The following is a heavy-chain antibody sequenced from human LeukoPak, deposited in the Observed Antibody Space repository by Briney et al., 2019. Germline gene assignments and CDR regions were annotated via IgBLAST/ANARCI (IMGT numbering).Heavy chain of an antibody. CDR2: MNPNSGNT. CDR1: GSTFTSYD. V-gene: IGHV1-8*03. Sequence: ASVKVSCKASGSTFTSYDINWVRQATGQGLGWMGWMNPNSGNTGYAQKFQGRVTITRNTSISTAYMELSSLRSEDTAVYYCARGHRGRRTLVFDIWGQGTLVTVSS. CDR3: ARGHRGRRTLVFDI. D-gene: IGHD3-3*01. J-gene: IGHJ4*02.